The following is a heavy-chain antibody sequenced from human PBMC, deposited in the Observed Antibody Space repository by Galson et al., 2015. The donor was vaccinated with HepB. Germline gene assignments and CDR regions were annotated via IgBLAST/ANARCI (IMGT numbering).Heavy chain of an antibody. CDR2: IYSGGST. J-gene: IGHJ4*02. V-gene: IGHV3-66*04. Sequence: SLRLSCAASGFTVSSNYMSWVRQAPGKGLEWVSVIYSGGSTYYADSAKGRFTISRDNSKNTLYLQMNSLRVEDTAVYYCATRIAVADFDYWGQGTLVTVSP. CDR1: GFTVSSNY. D-gene: IGHD6-19*01. CDR3: ATRIAVADFDY.